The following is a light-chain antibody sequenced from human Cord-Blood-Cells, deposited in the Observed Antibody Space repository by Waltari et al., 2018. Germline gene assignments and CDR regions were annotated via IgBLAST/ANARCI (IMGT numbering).Light chain of an antibody. Sequence: IQMTQSPSSLSASVGDRVTITCRASQSISSYLNWYQQKPGKAPKLLIYAASSLQSGAPSRFSGSGSGTDFTLTISSLQPEEFATYYCQQSYSTPRSFGQWTKLEIK. J-gene: IGKJ2*03. CDR1: QSISSY. CDR2: AAS. V-gene: IGKV1-39*01. CDR3: QQSYSTPRS.